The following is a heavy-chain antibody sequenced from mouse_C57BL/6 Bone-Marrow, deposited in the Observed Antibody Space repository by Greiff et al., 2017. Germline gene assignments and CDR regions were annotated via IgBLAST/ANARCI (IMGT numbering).Heavy chain of an antibody. J-gene: IGHJ1*03. V-gene: IGHV1-85*01. D-gene: IGHD4-1*01. CDR1: GYTFTSYD. CDR2: IYPRDGST. Sequence: QVQLKQSGPELVKPGASVKLSCKASGYTFTSYDINWVKQRPGQGLEWIGWIYPRDGSTKYNEKFKGKATLTVDTSSSTAYMELHSLTSEDSAVYFCARTHRSLTGPGYWYFDVWRTGTTVTVSS. CDR3: ARTHRSLTGPGYWYFDV.